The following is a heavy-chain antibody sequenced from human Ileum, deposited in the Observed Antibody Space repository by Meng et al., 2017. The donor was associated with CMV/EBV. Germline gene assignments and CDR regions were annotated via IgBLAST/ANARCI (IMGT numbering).Heavy chain of an antibody. CDR3: AKHISGVRAFDI. CDR2: INEDGSET. Sequence: GESLKISCAASGITFSSSWMTWVRQAPGKGLEWVANINEDGSETYYVDSVKGRFTVSRDNAKNSLYLQMNSLRAEDAAVYYCAKHISGVRAFDIWGQGTVVTVSS. D-gene: IGHD2-21*01. V-gene: IGHV3-7*01. CDR1: GITFSSSW. J-gene: IGHJ3*02.